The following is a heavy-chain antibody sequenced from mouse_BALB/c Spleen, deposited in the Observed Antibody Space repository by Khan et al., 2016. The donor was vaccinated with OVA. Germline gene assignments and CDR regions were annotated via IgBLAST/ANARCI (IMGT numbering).Heavy chain of an antibody. CDR1: GFNIRDTF. CDR2: IDPTNTYG. D-gene: IGHD2-4*01. CDR3: AVDYDLGCGDWYIDV. Sequence: EVQLQESGAELVKPGASVKLSCTASGFNIRDTFIHWVKQRPEQGLEWIGRIDPTNTYGKYDPKFQGKATLTADTSSNTAYLQLSSLTSEGTAVCYCAVDYDLGCGDWYIDVWGAGTTVTVSS. J-gene: IGHJ1*01. V-gene: IGHV14-3*02.